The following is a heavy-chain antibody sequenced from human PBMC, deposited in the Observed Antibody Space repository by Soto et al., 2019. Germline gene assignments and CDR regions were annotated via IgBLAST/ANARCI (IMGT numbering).Heavy chain of an antibody. V-gene: IGHV4-31*03. CDR2: IYYSGST. CDR1: GGSISSGGYY. J-gene: IGHJ4*02. D-gene: IGHD4-17*01. CDR3: ARDSAFYGDYGGRNFDS. Sequence: QVQLQESGPGLVKPSQTLSLTCTVSGGSISSGGYYWSWIRQHPGKGLEWIGYIYYSGSTYYNPSLKSRVTISVDTSKYQFALKLSSVTAADTAVYYCARDSAFYGDYGGRNFDSWGQGTLVTVSS.